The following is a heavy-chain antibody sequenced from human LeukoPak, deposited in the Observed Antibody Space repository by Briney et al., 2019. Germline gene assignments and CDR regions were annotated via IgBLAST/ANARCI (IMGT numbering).Heavy chain of an antibody. D-gene: IGHD3-9*01. J-gene: IGHJ5*02. Sequence: GGALRLSCAASGFTFSSYEMNWVGQAPGKGLEWVSYISSSGSTKYYADSVKGRVTISRDNAKKSLYLQMNSLRAEDTAVYYCARSVYDILTGYYPGWFDLWGQGTLVTVSS. CDR3: ARSVYDILTGYYPGWFDL. CDR2: ISSSGSTK. CDR1: GFTFSSYE. V-gene: IGHV3-48*03.